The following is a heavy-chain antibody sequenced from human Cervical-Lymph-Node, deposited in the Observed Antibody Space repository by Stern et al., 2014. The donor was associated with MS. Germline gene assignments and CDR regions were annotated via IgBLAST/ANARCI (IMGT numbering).Heavy chain of an antibody. D-gene: IGHD1-26*01. J-gene: IGHJ4*02. CDR3: ARDAGAAADY. CDR2: ISGDNGQT. CDR1: GYSFTRFG. V-gene: IGHV1-18*01. Sequence: QMQLLQSGGEVKKPGASVKVSCKASGYSFTRFGITWVRQAPGQGLEWMGWISGDNGQTNYAQRLRGRVTMTTDTSTSTAYVEVRSLRSDDTAVYYCARDAGAAADYWGQGTLVAVSS.